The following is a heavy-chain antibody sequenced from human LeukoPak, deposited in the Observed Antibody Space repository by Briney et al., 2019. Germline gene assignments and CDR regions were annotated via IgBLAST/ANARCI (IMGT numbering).Heavy chain of an antibody. J-gene: IGHJ6*03. Sequence: PSEALSLTCTVSGGSISSSSYYWGWIRQPPGKGLEWIGSIYYSGSTYSNPSLQSRVTISVDTSKNQFSLKLNSVTAADTAVYYCASFYCSGGSCYQYYSYYYMDVWGKGTTVTISS. D-gene: IGHD2-15*01. CDR3: ASFYCSGGSCYQYYSYYYMDV. CDR2: IYYSGST. V-gene: IGHV4-39*01. CDR1: GGSISSSSYY.